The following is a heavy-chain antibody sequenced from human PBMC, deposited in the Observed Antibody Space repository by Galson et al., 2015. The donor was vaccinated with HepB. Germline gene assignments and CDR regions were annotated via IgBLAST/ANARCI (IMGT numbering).Heavy chain of an antibody. D-gene: IGHD2/OR15-2a*01. J-gene: IGHJ4*02. V-gene: IGHV3-21*01. Sequence: SLRLSCAASGFTFSSYSMNWVRQAPGKGLEWVSSICSSSSYIYYADSVKGRFTISRDNAKNSLYLQMNSLRAEDTAVYYCARDTTFWSSSPYYFDYWGQGTLVTVSS. CDR2: ICSSSSYI. CDR3: ARDTTFWSSSPYYFDY. CDR1: GFTFSSYS.